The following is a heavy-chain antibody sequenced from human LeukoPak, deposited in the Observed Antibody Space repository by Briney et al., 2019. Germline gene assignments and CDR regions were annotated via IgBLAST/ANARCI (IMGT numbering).Heavy chain of an antibody. Sequence: ATVKISCKASGYRFTTYYMHWVRQAPGQGLEWMGIINPSGGSTSNTQKFQGRVTMTRDTSTYTVYMELSSLRSEDTAVYYCARSGVRGATYSDAFDIWGQGTVVIISS. D-gene: IGHD1-26*01. CDR3: ARSGVRGATYSDAFDI. CDR1: GYRFTTYY. V-gene: IGHV1-46*01. J-gene: IGHJ3*02. CDR2: INPSGGST.